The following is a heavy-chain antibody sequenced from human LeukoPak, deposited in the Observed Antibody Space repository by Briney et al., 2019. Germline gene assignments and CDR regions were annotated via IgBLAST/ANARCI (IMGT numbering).Heavy chain of an antibody. CDR3: AKDPNYYDSSGLDY. CDR1: GFTFSSYG. Sequence: GGSLRLSCAASGFTFSSYGMHWFRQAPGKGLEWVAFIRYDGSNKYYADSVKGRFTISRDNSKNTLYLQMNSLRAEDTAVYYCAKDPNYYDSSGLDYWGQGTLVTVSS. J-gene: IGHJ4*02. CDR2: IRYDGSNK. D-gene: IGHD3-22*01. V-gene: IGHV3-30*02.